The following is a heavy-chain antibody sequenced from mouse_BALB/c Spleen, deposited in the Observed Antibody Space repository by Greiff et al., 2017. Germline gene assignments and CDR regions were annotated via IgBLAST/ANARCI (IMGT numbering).Heavy chain of an antibody. CDR3: ARRGGRTYGSLMDY. CDR2: IDPANGNT. Sequence: EVQLQQSGAELVKPGASVKLSCTASGFNIKDTYMHWVKQRPEQGLEWIGRIDPANGNTKYDPKFQGKATITADTSSNTAYLQLSSLTSEDTAVYYCARRGGRTYGSLMDYWGQGTSVTVSS. V-gene: IGHV14-3*02. J-gene: IGHJ4*01. D-gene: IGHD1-1*01. CDR1: GFNIKDTY.